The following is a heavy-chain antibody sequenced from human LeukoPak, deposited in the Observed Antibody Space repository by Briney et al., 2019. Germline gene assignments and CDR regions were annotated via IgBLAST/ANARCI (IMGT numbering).Heavy chain of an antibody. CDR1: GGTFSSYA. V-gene: IGHV1-69*04. J-gene: IGHJ4*02. D-gene: IGHD5/OR15-5a*01. CDR2: IIPILGIA. CDR3: ARRVGVYQYFDY. Sequence: GASVKVSCKASGGTFSSYAISWVRQAPGQGLEWMGRIIPILGIANYAQEFQGRVTITADKSTSTAYMELSSLRSEDTAVYYCARRVGVYQYFDYWGQGTLVTVSS.